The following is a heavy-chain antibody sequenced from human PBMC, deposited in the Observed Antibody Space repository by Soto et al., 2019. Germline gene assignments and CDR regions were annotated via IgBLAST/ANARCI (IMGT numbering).Heavy chain of an antibody. J-gene: IGHJ3*02. D-gene: IGHD2-21*02. CDR3: ASRCATDVGYCCRYCKSDAFDI. CDR2: IIPINGKA. CDR1: GCTFSSYA. Sequence: ASVKVSCKASGCTFSSYAISWVRQAPGQGLEWMGGIIPINGKANYAQKFQGRVTITADESTSTAYMELSSLRSEDTAVYYCASRCATDVGYCCRYCKSDAFDIWGQATTVTVSS. V-gene: IGHV1-69*13.